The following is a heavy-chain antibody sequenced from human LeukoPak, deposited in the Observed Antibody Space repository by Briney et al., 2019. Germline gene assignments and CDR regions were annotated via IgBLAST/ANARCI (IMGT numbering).Heavy chain of an antibody. CDR3: TRAGGLVRGVHYYYYMDV. Sequence: GGSLRLSCATSGFTFSNYGVSWVRQAPGKGLEWVSAISGTGFNTYYADSVKGRFTISRDNSKNTLSLQMNSLRPEDTAVYYCTRAGGLVRGVHYYYYMDVWGKGTTVTISS. D-gene: IGHD3-10*01. CDR1: GFTFSNYG. J-gene: IGHJ6*03. V-gene: IGHV3-23*01. CDR2: ISGTGFNT.